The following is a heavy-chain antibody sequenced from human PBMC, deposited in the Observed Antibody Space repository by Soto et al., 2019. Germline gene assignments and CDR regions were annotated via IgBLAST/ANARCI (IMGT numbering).Heavy chain of an antibody. Sequence: PSETLSPTCTLSAGSISSYYWSWIRQPPGKGLEWNGYIHYSGSTNYNPSFKSRVTIPVDTSKNQFSLRLSSVTAATRPVYSGRSYSEDYGGSSAFDIWGQGTMVTVSS. CDR2: IHYSGST. D-gene: IGHD4-17*01. CDR3: RSYSEDYGGSSAFDI. CDR1: AGSISSYY. J-gene: IGHJ3*02. V-gene: IGHV4-59*01.